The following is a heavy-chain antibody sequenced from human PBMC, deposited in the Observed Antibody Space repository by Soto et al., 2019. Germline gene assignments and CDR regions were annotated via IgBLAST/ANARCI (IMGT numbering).Heavy chain of an antibody. CDR1: GDSISSGGYY. V-gene: IGHV4-31*03. J-gene: IGHJ4*02. CDR2: IYYSGTT. Sequence: TLSLTCTVSGDSISSGGYYWSWIRQHPGKGLEWIGYIYYSGTTYYNPSLESRVSISADTSENQFPLKVKSVTVADTAVYYCASTYYTGDSGPYDYWGQGTLVTVSS. CDR3: ASTYYTGDSGPYDY. D-gene: IGHD1-26*01.